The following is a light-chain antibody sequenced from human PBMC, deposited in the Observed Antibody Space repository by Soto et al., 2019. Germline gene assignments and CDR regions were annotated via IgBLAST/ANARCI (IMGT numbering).Light chain of an antibody. Sequence: SVLTQPPSASGSPGQSVTISCSGTSSDGGAYNYVSWYQQHPGKAPRLLIYEVSQRPSGVPDRFSGSKSANTASLTVSGLQPEDEADYYCSSYAGTNNLLYVFGTGTKVTVL. V-gene: IGLV2-8*01. CDR1: SSDGGAYNY. CDR3: SSYAGTNNLLYV. CDR2: EVS. J-gene: IGLJ1*01.